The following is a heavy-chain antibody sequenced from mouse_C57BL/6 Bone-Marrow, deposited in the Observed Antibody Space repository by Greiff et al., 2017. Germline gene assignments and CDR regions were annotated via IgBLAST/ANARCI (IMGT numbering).Heavy chain of an antibody. Sequence: EVKLVESGGDLVKPGGSLKLSCAASGFTFSSYGMSWVRQTPDKRLEWVATISSGGSYTYYPDSVTGRFTISRDNAKNTLYLQMSSLKSEDTAMYYCASPASETAMDYWGQGTSVTVSS. J-gene: IGHJ4*01. CDR1: GFTFSSYG. CDR2: ISSGGSYT. D-gene: IGHD3-2*02. V-gene: IGHV5-6*01. CDR3: ASPASETAMDY.